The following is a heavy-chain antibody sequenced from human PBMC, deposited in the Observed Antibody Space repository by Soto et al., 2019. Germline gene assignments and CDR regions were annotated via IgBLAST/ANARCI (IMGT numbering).Heavy chain of an antibody. V-gene: IGHV3-7*01. D-gene: IGHD3-10*01. CDR2: INQDGTEK. J-gene: IGHJ4*02. CDR3: AKAPDGSGREYYCEY. Sequence: EVQLVESGGGVVQPGGSLRLSCATSGFTFSSYWMTWVRQVPGKGLEWVANINQDGTEKYYLASVKGRFTISRDNAKDSLDLQMNALSADDTAVYYCAKAPDGSGREYYCEYWGQGTLVTVSS. CDR1: GFTFSSYW.